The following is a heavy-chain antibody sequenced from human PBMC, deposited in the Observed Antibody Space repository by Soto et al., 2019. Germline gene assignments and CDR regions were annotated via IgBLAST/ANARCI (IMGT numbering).Heavy chain of an antibody. D-gene: IGHD2-2*01. CDR2: IWYDGSNK. Sequence: GGSLRLSCAASGFTFSSYGMHWVRQAPGKGLEWVAVIWYDGSNKYYADSVKGRFTISRDNSKNTLYLQMNSLRAEDTAVYYCARDCGILAWGSSTSCSGGGFDPWGQGTLVTVSS. CDR1: GFTFSSYG. V-gene: IGHV3-33*01. J-gene: IGHJ5*02. CDR3: ARDCGILAWGSSTSCSGGGFDP.